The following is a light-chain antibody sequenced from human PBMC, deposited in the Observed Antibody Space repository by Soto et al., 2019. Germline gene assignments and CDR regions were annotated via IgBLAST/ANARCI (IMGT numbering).Light chain of an antibody. CDR2: AVS. Sequence: IVLTQSPGTLLLSPGERATLSCRASQSLYNSFLAWYQQKPGQTPRLLINAVSNRATGVPDRFSGSGSGTDFTLTISRLEPEDFAVYYCQQYGSPPHTFGQGTKVEI. J-gene: IGKJ2*01. V-gene: IGKV3-20*01. CDR3: QQYGSPPHT. CDR1: QSLYNSF.